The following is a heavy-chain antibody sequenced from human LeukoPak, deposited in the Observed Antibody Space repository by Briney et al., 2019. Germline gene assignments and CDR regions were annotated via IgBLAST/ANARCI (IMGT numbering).Heavy chain of an antibody. V-gene: IGHV4-4*02. CDR1: GGSISKTNW. CDR3: ASRYNWNHFDY. J-gene: IGHJ4*01. CDR2: TYHSGST. Sequence: SGTLSLTCAVSGGSISKTNWWTWVRQSPGKGLEWIGETYHSGSTNYNPSLKSRVTISVDRSKNRFSLKLTSVTAADTAVYYCASRYNWNHFDYWGHGTLVTVSS. D-gene: IGHD1-20*01.